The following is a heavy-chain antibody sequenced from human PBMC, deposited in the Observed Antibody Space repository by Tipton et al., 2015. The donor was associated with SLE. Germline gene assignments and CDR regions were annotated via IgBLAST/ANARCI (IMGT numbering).Heavy chain of an antibody. V-gene: IGHV4-59*08. D-gene: IGHD2-21*01. CDR2: IHYSGVT. Sequence: TLSLTCTVSGGSIISYYWSWIRQPPGKGLEWIGYIHYSGVTYYYPSLKSRVTMSVDTSKNQSSLKLNSVTAADTAVYYCARHAEIPVMRYGMDVWGQGTTVSVSS. J-gene: IGHJ6*02. CDR3: ARHAEIPVMRYGMDV. CDR1: GGSIISYY.